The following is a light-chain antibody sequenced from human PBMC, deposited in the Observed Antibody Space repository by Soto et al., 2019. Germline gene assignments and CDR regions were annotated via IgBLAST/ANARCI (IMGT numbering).Light chain of an antibody. CDR2: SNS. CDR3: AAWDDSLNGYV. J-gene: IGLJ1*01. Sequence: QSVLAQPPSASGAPGQRVTISCSGSDSNVGTNTVHWYQHLPGTAPKLLIYSNSLRPSGVPDRFSGSKSDTSASLAISGLQSEDEADYYCAAWDDSLNGYVFGTGTKLTVL. CDR1: DSNVGTNT. V-gene: IGLV1-44*01.